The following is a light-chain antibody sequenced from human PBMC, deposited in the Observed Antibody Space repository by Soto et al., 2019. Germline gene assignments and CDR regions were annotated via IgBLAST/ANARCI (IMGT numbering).Light chain of an antibody. CDR2: WAS. V-gene: IGKV4-1*01. Sequence: DIVMTQSPDSLAVSLGERATINCKSSQRVLYSSNNKNYLAWYQQKPRQPPKLLIYWASTRESGVPDRFSGGGSGTDFTLTISSLQAEDVAVYYCQQYYSTPPLFGQGTKLEIK. CDR1: QRVLYSSNNKNY. J-gene: IGKJ2*01. CDR3: QQYYSTPPL.